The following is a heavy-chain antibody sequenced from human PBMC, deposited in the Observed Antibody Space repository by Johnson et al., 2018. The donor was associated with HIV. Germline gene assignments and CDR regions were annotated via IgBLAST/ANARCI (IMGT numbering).Heavy chain of an antibody. V-gene: IGHV3-30*03. CDR3: ARAGAVGFDAFDI. D-gene: IGHD6-19*01. CDR1: GFTFSSYG. J-gene: IGHJ3*02. Sequence: QVQLVESGGGVVQPGRSLRLYCAASGFTFSSYGMLWVRQAPGKGLEWVAVISYDGNNKYYADSVKGRFTISRDNSKNTLYLQMNSLRAEDTAVYYCARAGAVGFDAFDIWGQGTMVTVSS. CDR2: ISYDGNNK.